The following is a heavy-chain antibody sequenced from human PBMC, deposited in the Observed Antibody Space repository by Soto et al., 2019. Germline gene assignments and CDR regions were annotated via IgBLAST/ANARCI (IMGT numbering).Heavy chain of an antibody. CDR3: AKEGNNWNYASNFGS. J-gene: IGHJ4*02. V-gene: IGHV3-23*01. Sequence: PGGSLRLSCAASGFTFSDFAMTWVRQAPGKGLQWVAGIYSNGGTTYYADSVKGRFTIFRDDSKSTLWLQMNFLTAEDTAVYHCAKEGNNWNYASNFGSWGQGTLVTVSS. CDR1: GFTFSDFA. CDR2: IYSNGGTT. D-gene: IGHD1-7*01.